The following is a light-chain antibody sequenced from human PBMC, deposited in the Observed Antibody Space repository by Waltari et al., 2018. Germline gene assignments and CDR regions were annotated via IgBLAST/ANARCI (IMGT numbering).Light chain of an antibody. CDR2: WAS. CDR1: QSVISSFNNKNY. Sequence: DIVMTQSPDSLAVSLGERATINCKSSQSVISSFNNKNYLTWFQHKAGEPPKLLIYWASTRESGVPDRFSGSGSGTDFTLTISGLQAEDVAVYYCQQYSATPPTFGQGTKVEIK. J-gene: IGKJ1*01. CDR3: QQYSATPPT. V-gene: IGKV4-1*01.